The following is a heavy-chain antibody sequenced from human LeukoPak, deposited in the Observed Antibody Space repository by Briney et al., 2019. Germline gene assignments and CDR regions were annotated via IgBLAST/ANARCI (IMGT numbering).Heavy chain of an antibody. CDR1: GGSFSGYY. J-gene: IGHJ4*02. V-gene: IGHV4-34*01. CDR2: INHSGST. D-gene: IGHD3-10*01. CDR3: ARVNYGSATKEDY. Sequence: PSETLSLTCAVYGGSFSGYYWSWIRQPPGKGLEWIGEINHSGSTNYNPSLKSRVTISVDTSKNQFSLKLSSVTAADTAVYYCARVNYGSATKEDYWGQGTLVTVPS.